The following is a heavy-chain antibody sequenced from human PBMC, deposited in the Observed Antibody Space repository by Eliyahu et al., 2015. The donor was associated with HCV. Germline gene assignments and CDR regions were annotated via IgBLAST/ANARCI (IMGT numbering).Heavy chain of an antibody. CDR1: GFTVXSNY. Sequence: EVQLVESGGGLVQPGGSLRLSCAVSGFTVXSNYMSWVRQAPGKGLEWVSVIYSGGSTYYADSVKGRFTISRDNSKNTLYLQMNSLRAEDTAVYYCARPYRGGYKNPPYFDYWGQGTLVTVSS. CDR2: IYSGGST. CDR3: ARPYRGGYKNPPYFDY. J-gene: IGHJ4*02. D-gene: IGHD2-21*01. V-gene: IGHV3-66*01.